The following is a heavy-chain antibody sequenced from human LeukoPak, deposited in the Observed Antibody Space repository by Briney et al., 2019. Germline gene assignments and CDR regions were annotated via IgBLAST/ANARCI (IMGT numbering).Heavy chain of an antibody. Sequence: PGGSLRLSCAASGFTFSSYWMSWVRQAPGKGLEWVANIKQDGSEKYYVDSVKGRFTISRDNAKNSLYLQMNSLRAEDTAVYYCAKGSGVWGSYRGVDYWGQGTLVTVSS. CDR3: AKGSGVWGSYRGVDY. CDR2: IKQDGSEK. CDR1: GFTFSSYW. V-gene: IGHV3-7*01. D-gene: IGHD3-16*02. J-gene: IGHJ4*02.